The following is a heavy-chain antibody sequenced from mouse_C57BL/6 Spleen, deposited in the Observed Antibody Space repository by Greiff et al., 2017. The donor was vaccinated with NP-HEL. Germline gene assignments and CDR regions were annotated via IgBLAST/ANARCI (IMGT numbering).Heavy chain of an antibody. CDR3: AREGYYGSSPSFDV. Sequence: QVQLQQPGAELVKPGASVKLSCKASGYTFTSYWMHWVKQRPGQGLEWIGMIHPNSGSTNYNAKFQSKATLTVDTSSSTAYMQLSSLTSEDSAVYYCAREGYYGSSPSFDVWGTGTTVTVSS. J-gene: IGHJ1*03. V-gene: IGHV1-64*01. D-gene: IGHD1-1*01. CDR1: GYTFTSYW. CDR2: IHPNSGST.